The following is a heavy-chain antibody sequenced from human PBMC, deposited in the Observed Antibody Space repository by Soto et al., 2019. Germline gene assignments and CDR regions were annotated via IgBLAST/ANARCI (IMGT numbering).Heavy chain of an antibody. V-gene: IGHV3-15*07. CDR3: TTGSSSGWYTRYYYGMDV. CDR2: IKSKTDGGTT. D-gene: IGHD6-19*01. J-gene: IGHJ6*02. CDR1: GFTFSNAW. Sequence: EVQLVESGGGWVKPGGSLRLSCTASGFTFSNAWMNWVRQAPGKGLEWVGRIKSKTDGGTTDYAAPVKGRFTISRDDSKNTLYLQMSSLKTEATAVYYCTTGSSSGWYTRYYYGMDVWGQGTTVTVSS.